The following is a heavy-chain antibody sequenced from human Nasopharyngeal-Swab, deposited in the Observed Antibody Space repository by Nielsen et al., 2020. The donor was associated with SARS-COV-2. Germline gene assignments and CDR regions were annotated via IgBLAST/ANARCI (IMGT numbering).Heavy chain of an antibody. Sequence: SETLSLTCSVSGGSIRRGDYYWSWIRQHPGKGLEWIGYISYSGNTYFNPSLKSRVTISLDTSKNQFSLKLSSVTAADTAVYYCARAATVNHFDYWSQGTLVTVSS. CDR2: ISYSGNT. J-gene: IGHJ4*02. V-gene: IGHV4-31*03. D-gene: IGHD4-17*01. CDR1: GGSIRRGDYY. CDR3: ARAATVNHFDY.